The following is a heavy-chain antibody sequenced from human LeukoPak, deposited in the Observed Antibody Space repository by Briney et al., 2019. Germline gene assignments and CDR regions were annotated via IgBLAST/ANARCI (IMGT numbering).Heavy chain of an antibody. D-gene: IGHD6-13*01. CDR1: GYTFTGYH. J-gene: IGHJ4*02. V-gene: IGHV1-2*06. CDR2: INPYSGDT. CDR3: ARDQGSLTRSWYTGY. Sequence: ASVKVSCKASGYTFTGYHIHWVRQAPGQGLEWMGRINPYSGDTNFAQKFQGRVTMTKDTSITTAYMDLSSLTPDDTAVYFCARDQGSLTRSWYTGYWGQGTQVTVSS.